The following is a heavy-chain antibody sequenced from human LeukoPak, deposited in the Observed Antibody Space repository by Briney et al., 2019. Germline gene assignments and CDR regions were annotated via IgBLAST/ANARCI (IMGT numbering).Heavy chain of an antibody. D-gene: IGHD3-10*01. CDR2: IIPILGIA. CDR1: GGTFSSYA. CDR3: AREGSSGDYYFDY. V-gene: IGHV1-69*04. Sequence: SVKVSCKASGGTFSSYAISWVRQAPGQGLEWMGRIIPILGIANYAQKFQGRVTITADKSTSTAYMELSSLRSEDTAVYYCAREGSSGDYYFDYWGQGTLVTISS. J-gene: IGHJ4*02.